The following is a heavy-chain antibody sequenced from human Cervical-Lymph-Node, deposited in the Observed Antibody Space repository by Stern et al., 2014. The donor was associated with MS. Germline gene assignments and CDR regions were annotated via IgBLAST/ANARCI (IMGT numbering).Heavy chain of an antibody. J-gene: IGHJ5*02. CDR3: ARVWVVGEIYNWFAP. Sequence: VQLEESGAEVKKPGASVKVSCKASGYTFSSYAITWVRQAPGQGLEWMGWINGYNGNPNFAQKFQGRVTMTTDTSTSTAYMELRSLTSDDTAVYYCARVWVVGEIYNWFAPWGQGTLVTVSS. V-gene: IGHV1-18*01. CDR2: INGYNGNP. D-gene: IGHD1-26*01. CDR1: GYTFSSYA.